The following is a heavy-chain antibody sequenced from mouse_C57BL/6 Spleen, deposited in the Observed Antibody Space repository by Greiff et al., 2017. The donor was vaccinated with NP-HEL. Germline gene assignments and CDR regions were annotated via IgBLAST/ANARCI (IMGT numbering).Heavy chain of an antibody. CDR3: ARERFDY. J-gene: IGHJ2*01. CDR1: GFTFSDYG. Sequence: EVKVVESGGGLVKPGGSLKLSCAASGFTFSDYGMHWVRQAPEKGLEWVAYISSGSSTIYYADPVKGRFTISRDNAKTTLFLQKTSLRSEDTAMYYCARERFDYWGQGTTLTVSS. CDR2: ISSGSSTI. V-gene: IGHV5-17*01.